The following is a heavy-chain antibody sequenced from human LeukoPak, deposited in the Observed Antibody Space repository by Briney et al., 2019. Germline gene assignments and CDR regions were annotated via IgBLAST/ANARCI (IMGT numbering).Heavy chain of an antibody. D-gene: IGHD2-2*01. V-gene: IGHV3-21*01. J-gene: IGHJ4*02. CDR3: ARRYDCSSTSCHFDY. CDR1: GFTFSSYS. CDR2: ISSSSSYI. Sequence: GGSLRLSCAASGFTFSSYSMNWVRQAPGKGLEWVSSISSSSSYIYYADSVKGRFTISRDNAKNSLYLQMNSLRAEDTAVYYCARRYDCSSTSCHFDYWGQGTLVTVSS.